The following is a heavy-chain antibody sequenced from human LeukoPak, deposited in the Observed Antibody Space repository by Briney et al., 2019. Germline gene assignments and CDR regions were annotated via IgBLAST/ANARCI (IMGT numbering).Heavy chain of an antibody. CDR1: GFTFSSYG. V-gene: IGHV3-9*01. J-gene: IGHJ4*02. CDR2: ISWNSGSI. Sequence: GGSLRLSCAASGFTFSSYGMHWVRQAPGKGLEWVSGISWNSGSIGYADSVKGRFTISRDNAKNSLYLQMNSLRAEDTALYYCAKDMADYGFDYWGQGTLVTVSS. D-gene: IGHD4-17*01. CDR3: AKDMADYGFDY.